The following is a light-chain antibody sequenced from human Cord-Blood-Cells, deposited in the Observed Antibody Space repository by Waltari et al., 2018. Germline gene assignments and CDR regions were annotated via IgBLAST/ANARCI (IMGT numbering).Light chain of an antibody. CDR3: QQYNNWPPWT. Sequence: EIVMTQSPATLSVSPGERATLSCRASQRVSSNLAWYQQKPGQAPRLLIYGASTSATGIPARFRGSGSGTEFTLTISSLQSEDFAVYYCQQYNNWPPWTFGQGTKVEIK. V-gene: IGKV3-15*01. CDR1: QRVSSN. CDR2: GAS. J-gene: IGKJ1*01.